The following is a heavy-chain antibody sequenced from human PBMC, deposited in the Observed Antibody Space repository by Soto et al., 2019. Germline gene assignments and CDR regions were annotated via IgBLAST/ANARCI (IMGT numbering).Heavy chain of an antibody. Sequence: ASVKVSWKASGYTFTSYAMHWVRQAPGQRLEWMGWINAGNGNTKYSQKFQGRVTITRDTSASTAYMELSSLRSEDTAVYYCARDQGSSSWYVSTDYYYGMDVWGQGTTVTVSS. CDR3: ARDQGSSSWYVSTDYYYGMDV. V-gene: IGHV1-3*01. CDR2: INAGNGNT. D-gene: IGHD6-13*01. J-gene: IGHJ6*02. CDR1: GYTFTSYA.